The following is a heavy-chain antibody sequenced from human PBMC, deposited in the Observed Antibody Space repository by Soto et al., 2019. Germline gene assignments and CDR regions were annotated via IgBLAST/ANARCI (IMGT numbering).Heavy chain of an antibody. V-gene: IGHV3-64D*08. D-gene: IGHD6-13*01. CDR3: VKDPNRSPEPYSSSWYRH. CDR1: GFTFSSYA. J-gene: IGHJ4*02. CDR2: ISSIGVST. Sequence: GGSLRLSCSASGFTFSSYAMHWVRQAPGKRHVYFSAISSIGVSTYYADSVKGIFTISRDNSKIILYLQMSILRAEDTAVYYCVKDPNRSPEPYSSSWYRHWGQGTLVTVSS.